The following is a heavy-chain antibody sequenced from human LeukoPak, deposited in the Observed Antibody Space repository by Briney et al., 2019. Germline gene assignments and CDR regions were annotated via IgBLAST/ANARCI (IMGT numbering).Heavy chain of an antibody. CDR2: INPNSGGT. CDR1: GYTFTGYY. V-gene: IGHV1-2*02. D-gene: IGHD2-2*01. J-gene: IGHJ4*02. Sequence: ASVKVSCKASGYTFTGYYMHWVRQAPGQGLEWMGWINPNSGGTNYAQKFQGRVTMTRDTSISTAYMELSRLRSDDTAVHYCARGFVVVPAAIPLQLWWYWGQGTLVTVSS. CDR3: ARGFVVVPAAIPLQLWWY.